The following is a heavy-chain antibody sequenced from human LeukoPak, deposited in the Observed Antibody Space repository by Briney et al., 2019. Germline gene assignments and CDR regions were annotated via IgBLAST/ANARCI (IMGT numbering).Heavy chain of an antibody. CDR3: AKNPAIRVEPHYYYYYMDV. J-gene: IGHJ6*03. Sequence: GGPLRLSCAASGFTFSSYAMSWVRQAPGKGLEWVSAISGSGGSTYYADSVKGRFTISRDNSKNTLYLQMNSLRAEDTAVYYCAKNPAIRVEPHYYYYYMDVWGKGTTVTVSS. V-gene: IGHV3-23*01. CDR1: GFTFSSYA. CDR2: ISGSGGST. D-gene: IGHD1-1*01.